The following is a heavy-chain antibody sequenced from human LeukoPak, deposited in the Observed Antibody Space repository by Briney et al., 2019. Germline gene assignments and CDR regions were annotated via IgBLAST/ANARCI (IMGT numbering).Heavy chain of an antibody. V-gene: IGHV3-7*03. Sequence: GGSLRLSCAASGFTFSSYWMSWVRQAPGKGLEWVANIKQDGSEKYYADSVKGRFTISRDNAKNSLYLQMNSLRAEDTALYYCARLSYGSGSPFDYWGQGTLVTVSS. CDR2: IKQDGSEK. D-gene: IGHD3-10*01. CDR3: ARLSYGSGSPFDY. J-gene: IGHJ4*02. CDR1: GFTFSSYW.